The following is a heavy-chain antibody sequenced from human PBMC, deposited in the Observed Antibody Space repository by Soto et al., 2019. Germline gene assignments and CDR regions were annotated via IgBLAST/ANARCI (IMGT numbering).Heavy chain of an antibody. J-gene: IGHJ3*02. Sequence: GGARRLSGPASGVPFSDYHMHWIRQAPGKGLEWVSYISSSGSTIYYADSVKGRFTSSRDKAKNSRYLQMNSLRAEDTAVYYCARAIREYAFDIWGQGRMVTVSS. CDR1: GVPFSDYH. CDR2: ISSSGSTI. D-gene: IGHD2-21*01. CDR3: ARAIREYAFDI. V-gene: IGHV3-11*01.